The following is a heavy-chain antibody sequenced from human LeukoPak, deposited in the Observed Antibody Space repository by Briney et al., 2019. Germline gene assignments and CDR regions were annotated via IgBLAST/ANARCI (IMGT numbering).Heavy chain of an antibody. Sequence: GGSLRLSCSASGFTFSSYAMHWVRQAPGKGLEYVSAISSNGGSTYYADSVKGRLTISRDNSKHTLYLQMSSLRAEDTAVYYCVKDGPKDIVVAPAGAPVDYWGQGTLVTVSS. CDR2: ISSNGGST. D-gene: IGHD2-2*01. CDR1: GFTFSSYA. CDR3: VKDGPKDIVVAPAGAPVDY. J-gene: IGHJ4*02. V-gene: IGHV3-64D*06.